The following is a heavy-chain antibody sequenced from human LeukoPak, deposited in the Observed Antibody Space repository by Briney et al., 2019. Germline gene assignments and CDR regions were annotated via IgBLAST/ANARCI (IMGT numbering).Heavy chain of an antibody. CDR3: AREAGYDANPDY. CDR2: INHSGST. V-gene: IGHV4-34*01. Sequence: TSETLSLTCAVYGGSFSGYYWSWIRQPPGKGLEWIGEINHSGSTNYNPSLKSRVTISVDTSKNQFSLKLSSVTAADTAVYYCAREAGYDANPDYWGQGTLVTVSS. J-gene: IGHJ4*02. CDR1: GGSFSGYY. D-gene: IGHD5-12*01.